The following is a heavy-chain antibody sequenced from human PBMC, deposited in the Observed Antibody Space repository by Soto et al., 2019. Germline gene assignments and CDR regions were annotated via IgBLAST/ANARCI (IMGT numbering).Heavy chain of an antibody. Sequence: LTCSVSGGSISCSYWSWIRQSPGKGLECLGYVYYTGSTNYSPSLRSRVSISVDTSKNEFSLRLSSVTAADTAVYFCARSVAVPGAHIDYWGQGTQVTVSS. V-gene: IGHV4-59*01. CDR3: ARSVAVPGAHIDY. D-gene: IGHD6-19*01. CDR1: GGSISCSY. CDR2: VYYTGST. J-gene: IGHJ4*02.